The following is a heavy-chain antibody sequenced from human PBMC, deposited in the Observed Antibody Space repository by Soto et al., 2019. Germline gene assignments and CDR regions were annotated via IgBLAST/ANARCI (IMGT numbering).Heavy chain of an antibody. CDR1: GYTFTTYW. Sequence: GESLKISCKGSGYTFTTYWITWVRQMPGKGLEWMGRIDPSNSYTNYNPSLQGHVTLSADVSISTAYLQWSGLKSSDTDIYYRARHTGLGTIPFDYWGQGTLVTVSS. D-gene: IGHD1-1*01. CDR3: ARHTGLGTIPFDY. V-gene: IGHV5-10-1*01. CDR2: IDPSNSYT. J-gene: IGHJ4*01.